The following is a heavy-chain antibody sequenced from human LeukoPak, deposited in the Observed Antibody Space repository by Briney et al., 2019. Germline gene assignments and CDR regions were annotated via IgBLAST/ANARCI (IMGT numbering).Heavy chain of an antibody. Sequence: GGSLRLSCAASGFTFSSFAMSWVRQAPGTGLEWVSAISGSGTSTYYADSVKGRFTISRDNSKNTLHLQMNSLRAEDTAVYYCAKGQSGYSSGWYGGDDYWGQGTLVTVSS. V-gene: IGHV3-23*01. CDR1: GFTFSSFA. CDR2: ISGSGTST. CDR3: AKGQSGYSSGWYGGDDY. J-gene: IGHJ4*02. D-gene: IGHD6-19*01.